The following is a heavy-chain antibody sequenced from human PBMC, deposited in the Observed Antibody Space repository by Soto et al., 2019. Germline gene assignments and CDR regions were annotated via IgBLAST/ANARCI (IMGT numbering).Heavy chain of an antibody. CDR1: GFTFGRYW. Sequence: GGSLRLSCAASGFTFGRYWMSWARQAPGKGLEWVSAISGSGGSTYYADSVKGRFTISRDNSKNTLYLQMNSLRAEDTAVYYCAKEHGXGILTGYSAFXYWGQGTLVXVSS. D-gene: IGHD3-9*01. J-gene: IGHJ4*02. V-gene: IGHV3-23*01. CDR3: AKEHGXGILTGYSAFXY. CDR2: ISGSGGST.